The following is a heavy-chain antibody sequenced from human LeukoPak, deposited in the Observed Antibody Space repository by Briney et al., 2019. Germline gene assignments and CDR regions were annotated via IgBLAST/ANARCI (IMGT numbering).Heavy chain of an antibody. Sequence: PSETLSLTCAVSGGSISSSNWWSWVRQPPGKGLEWIGEIYHSGSTDYNPSLKSRVTISVDTSMNQFSLKLSSVTAADTAVYYCARDPTAPRRGQTMRFDPWGQGTLVTVSS. CDR3: ARDPTAPRRGQTMRFDP. CDR2: IYHSGST. D-gene: IGHD3-10*01. CDR1: GGSISSSNW. V-gene: IGHV4-4*02. J-gene: IGHJ5*02.